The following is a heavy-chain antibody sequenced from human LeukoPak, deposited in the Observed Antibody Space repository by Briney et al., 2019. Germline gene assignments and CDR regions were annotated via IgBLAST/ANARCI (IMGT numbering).Heavy chain of an antibody. V-gene: IGHV3-43*02. Sequence: GGSLRLSCAASGFTFGDSAMRWVRQPPGKGLQWVSLISADGSSTYYADSVKGRFTVSRDNSKNSLYLQLNSLRTEDTAFYYCAKGPYFDYSSGWYPGYWGQGTLVTVSS. CDR1: GFTFGDSA. J-gene: IGHJ4*02. CDR2: ISADGSST. D-gene: IGHD6-19*01. CDR3: AKGPYFDYSSGWYPGY.